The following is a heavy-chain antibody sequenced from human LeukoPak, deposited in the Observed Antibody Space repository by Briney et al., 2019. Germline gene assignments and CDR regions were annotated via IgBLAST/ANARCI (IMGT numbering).Heavy chain of an antibody. CDR1: GGSISTYY. CDR2: IYYSGST. Sequence: AETLSLTCTVSGGSISTYYGNWIRQAPGKGLEWIGYIYYSGSTNYNPSLKSRVTMSVDTSRNQFSLKLSSVTAADTAVYYCARVPDTTSNWFDPWGQGTLVTVSS. J-gene: IGHJ5*02. D-gene: IGHD5-18*01. V-gene: IGHV4-59*01. CDR3: ARVPDTTSNWFDP.